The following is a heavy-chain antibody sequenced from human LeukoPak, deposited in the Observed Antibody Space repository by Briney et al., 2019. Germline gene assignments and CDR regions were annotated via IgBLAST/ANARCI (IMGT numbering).Heavy chain of an antibody. J-gene: IGHJ6*02. Sequence: PSETLSLTCTVSGDSISSHYWSWIRQPPGEGLEWIGYIYYSGSTNYNPSLKSRVTISVDTSKNQFSLKLSSVTAADTAVYFCARRLTSSSWFYGMDVWGQGTTVTVSS. D-gene: IGHD6-13*01. CDR1: GDSISSHY. CDR2: IYYSGST. V-gene: IGHV4-59*11. CDR3: ARRLTSSSWFYGMDV.